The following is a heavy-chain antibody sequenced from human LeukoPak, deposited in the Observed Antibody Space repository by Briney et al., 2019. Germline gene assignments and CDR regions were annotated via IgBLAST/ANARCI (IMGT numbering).Heavy chain of an antibody. CDR2: IIFNGANT. Sequence: GSLSLSFAASGFTFSDSAMTWVRPTPGKGLEWVSLIIFNGANTYYPDSVKGRFTISRDNSKDTLYLQMNSLRPEDTAIYYCARDIEISTWGLGTMVTVSS. D-gene: IGHD1-26*01. V-gene: IGHV3-23*01. J-gene: IGHJ3*01. CDR1: GFTFSDSA. CDR3: ARDIEIST.